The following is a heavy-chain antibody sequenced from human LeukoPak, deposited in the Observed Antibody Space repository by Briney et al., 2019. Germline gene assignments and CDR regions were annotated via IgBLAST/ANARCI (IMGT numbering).Heavy chain of an antibody. J-gene: IGHJ4*02. Sequence: GGSLRLSCAASGFTVSSNYMSWVRQAPGKGLEWVSVIYGGGSTYYADSVKGRFTISRDSPKNTLYLQMNSLRAEDTAVYYCARDRGIAAAMDYWGQGTLVTVSS. CDR3: ARDRGIAAAMDY. V-gene: IGHV3-53*01. CDR2: IYGGGST. CDR1: GFTVSSNY. D-gene: IGHD6-13*01.